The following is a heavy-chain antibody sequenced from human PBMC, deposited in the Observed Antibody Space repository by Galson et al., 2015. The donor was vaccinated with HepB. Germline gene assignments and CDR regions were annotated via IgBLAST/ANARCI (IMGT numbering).Heavy chain of an antibody. D-gene: IGHD6-19*01. J-gene: IGHJ4*02. CDR1: GLIFSNSD. CDR3: AGDPRYTGWAFNF. CDR2: IWPEGNQ. V-gene: IGHV3-33*01. Sequence: SLRLSCAASGLIFSNSDMHWVRQAPGKGLDWVAFIWPEGNQFYAAPVMGRFTISRDNSRNTLFLEMNSLRSEDTAVYFCAGDPRYTGWAFNFWGQGTLVTVSS.